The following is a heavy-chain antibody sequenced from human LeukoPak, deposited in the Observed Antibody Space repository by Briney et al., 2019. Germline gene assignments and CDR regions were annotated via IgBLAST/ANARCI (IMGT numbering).Heavy chain of an antibody. D-gene: IGHD3-22*01. CDR2: INHSGST. CDR1: GGSFSGYY. CDR3: VTYYFDSSGPKKNY. Sequence: SETLSLTCAVYGGSFSGYYWSWNRQPPGKGLEWIGEINHSGSTNYNPPLKSRVTISVDTSKKQFSLKLSSVTAADTAVYYCVTYYFDSSGPKKNYWGQGTLVTVSS. J-gene: IGHJ4*02. V-gene: IGHV4-34*01.